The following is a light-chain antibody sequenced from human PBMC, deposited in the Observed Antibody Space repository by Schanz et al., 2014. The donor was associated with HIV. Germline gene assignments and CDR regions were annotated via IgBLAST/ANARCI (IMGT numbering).Light chain of an antibody. CDR2: GAS. CDR3: QQFDRWPLT. J-gene: IGKJ4*01. V-gene: IGKV3-15*01. CDR1: LSVSSS. Sequence: DIMLTQSPATLSVSPGGRATLSCRASLSVSSSLAWFRQQPGQAPRLLIYGASARATGVPDRFRGSGSGTEFTLTISSLQSEDFAIYYCQQFDRWPLTFGGGTKVEI.